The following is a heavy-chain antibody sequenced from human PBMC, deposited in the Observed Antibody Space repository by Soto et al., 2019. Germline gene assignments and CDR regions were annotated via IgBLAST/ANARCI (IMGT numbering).Heavy chain of an antibody. Sequence: ASGKVSCKVSGKTVIDLSMHWVRLAPGRGLEWMGRFDPEDGETIYAEKFKGRLTMTEDASTDTAYMELTSLRFEDTALNYCAKENARWGLTLSGVISAALYFWGQGTLVTVSS. CDR1: GKTVIDLS. CDR2: FDPEDGET. J-gene: IGHJ4*02. D-gene: IGHD3-3*01. V-gene: IGHV1-24*01. CDR3: AKENARWGLTLSGVISAALYF.